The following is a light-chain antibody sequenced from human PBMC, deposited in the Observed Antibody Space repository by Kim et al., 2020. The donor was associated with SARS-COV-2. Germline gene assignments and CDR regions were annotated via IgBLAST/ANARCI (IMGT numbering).Light chain of an antibody. CDR3: SSYTRSSIRV. J-gene: IGLJ3*02. V-gene: IGLV2-14*03. CDR1: GSDIGRFKY. CDR2: DVT. Sequence: GLSIIISCTESGSDIGRFKYVSWYQQHPGKGPQLMIYDVTKRPSGVSNRFSGSKSGNTASLTISGLQVEDEADYYCSSYTRSSIRVFGGGTQLTVL.